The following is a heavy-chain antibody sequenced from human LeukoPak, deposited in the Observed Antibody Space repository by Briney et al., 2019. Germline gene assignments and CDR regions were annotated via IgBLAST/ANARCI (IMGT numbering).Heavy chain of an antibody. Sequence: GGSLRLSCAASGFTFSSYGMHWVRQAPGKGLEWVAFIRYDGSNKYYADSVKGRFTISRDNSKNTLYLQMNSLRAEDTAVYYCATGYSYAYDAFDIWGQGTMVTVSS. D-gene: IGHD5-18*01. J-gene: IGHJ3*02. CDR2: IRYDGSNK. CDR1: GFTFSSYG. CDR3: ATGYSYAYDAFDI. V-gene: IGHV3-30*02.